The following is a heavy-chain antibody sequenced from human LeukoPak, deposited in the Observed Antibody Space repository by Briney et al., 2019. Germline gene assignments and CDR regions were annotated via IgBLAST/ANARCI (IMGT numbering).Heavy chain of an antibody. Sequence: GGSLRLSCAASGFTFSSYGMHWVRQAPGKGLEWVAVIWYDGSNKYYADSVKGQFTISRDNSKNTLYLQMNSLRAEDTAVYYCARAVIHPYYYYGVDVWGQGTTVTVSS. J-gene: IGHJ6*02. CDR2: IWYDGSNK. V-gene: IGHV3-33*01. D-gene: IGHD4-11*01. CDR1: GFTFSSYG. CDR3: ARAVIHPYYYYGVDV.